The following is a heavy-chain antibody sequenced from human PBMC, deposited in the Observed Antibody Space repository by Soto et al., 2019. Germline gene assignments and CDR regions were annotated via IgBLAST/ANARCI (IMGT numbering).Heavy chain of an antibody. J-gene: IGHJ5*02. Sequence: QVQLQESGPGLVKPSETLSLTCTVSGGSVSSGNYYWSWIRQPPGKGLEWIGFIYYTGSTSDNPPHNTRATRSMDPSKNQIPLKLTSVTDGAAAVYYCASAIYCCGGSCSFDPGGQGTLFPGSS. CDR3: ASAIYCCGGSCSFDP. V-gene: IGHV4-61*01. CDR2: IYYTGST. CDR1: GGSVSSGNYY. D-gene: IGHD2-15*01.